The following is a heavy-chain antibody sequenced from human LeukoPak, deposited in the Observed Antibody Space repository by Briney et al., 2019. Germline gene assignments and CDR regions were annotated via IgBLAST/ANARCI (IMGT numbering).Heavy chain of an antibody. CDR2: ISYDGRIK. Sequence: PGRSLRLSCAASGFAFSSYAIHWVRQAPGKALEWVSFISYDGRIKYYADSVKGRLTISRDNSKNTLSLQMNSLRAEDTAIYYCARDLSEKYSIDYWGQGTPVTVSS. CDR1: GFAFSSYA. D-gene: IGHD2/OR15-2a*01. J-gene: IGHJ4*02. V-gene: IGHV3-30-3*01. CDR3: ARDLSEKYSIDY.